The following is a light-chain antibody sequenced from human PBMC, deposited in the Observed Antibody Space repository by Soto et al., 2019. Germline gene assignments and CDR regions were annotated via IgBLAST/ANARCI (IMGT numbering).Light chain of an antibody. CDR2: LEGSGSY. Sequence: QSVLTQSSSASASLGSSAKLTCTLSSGHSTYIIAWHQQQPGKAPRYLMKLEGSGSYNKGSGIPDRFSGSSSGADRYLTISNLQFEDEADYYCETWDTNVVVFGGGTKLTVL. CDR3: ETWDTNVVV. CDR1: SGHSTYI. J-gene: IGLJ2*01. V-gene: IGLV4-60*02.